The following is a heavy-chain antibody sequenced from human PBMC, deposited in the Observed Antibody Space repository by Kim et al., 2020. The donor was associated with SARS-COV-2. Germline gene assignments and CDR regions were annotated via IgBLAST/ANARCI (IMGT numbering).Heavy chain of an antibody. CDR3: ARAVWFRELLPRYYFDY. CDR1: GYTFTSYD. CDR2: MNPNSGNT. J-gene: IGHJ4*02. D-gene: IGHD3-10*01. V-gene: IGHV1-8*01. Sequence: ASVKVSCKASGYTFTSYDINWVRQATGQGLEWMGWMNPNSGNTGYAQKFQGRVTMTRSTSISTAYMELSSLRSEDTAVYYCARAVWFRELLPRYYFDYWGQGTLVTVAS.